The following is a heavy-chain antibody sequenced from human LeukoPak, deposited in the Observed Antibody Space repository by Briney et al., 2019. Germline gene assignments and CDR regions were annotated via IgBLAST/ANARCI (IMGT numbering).Heavy chain of an antibody. V-gene: IGHV7-4-1*02. J-gene: IGHJ5*02. CDR2: INTNTGNP. CDR3: ARDRLFKYGDSYWFDP. Sequence: ASVKVSCKASGYTFTGYYMHWVRQAPGQGLEWMGWINTNTGNPTYAQGFTGRFVFSLDTSVSTAYLQISSLKAEDTAVYYCARDRLFKYGDSYWFDPWGQGTLVTVSS. D-gene: IGHD4-17*01. CDR1: GYTFTGYY.